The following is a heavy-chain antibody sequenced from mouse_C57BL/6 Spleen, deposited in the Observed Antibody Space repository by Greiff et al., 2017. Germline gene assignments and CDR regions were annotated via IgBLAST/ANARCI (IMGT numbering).Heavy chain of an antibody. D-gene: IGHD1-1*01. CDR3: ARGGEATVVATLPYWYFDV. V-gene: IGHV1-18*01. CDR1: GYTFTDYN. J-gene: IGHJ1*03. CDR2: INPNNGGT. Sequence: EVQLQQSGPELVKPGASVKIPCKASGYTFTDYNMDWVKQSHGKSLEWIGDINPNNGGTIYNQKFKGKATLTVDKSSSTAYMELRSLTSEDTAVYYCARGGEATVVATLPYWYFDVWGTGTTVTVSS.